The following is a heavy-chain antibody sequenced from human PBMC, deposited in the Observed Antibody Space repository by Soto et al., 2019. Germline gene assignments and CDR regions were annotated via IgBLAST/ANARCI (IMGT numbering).Heavy chain of an antibody. CDR3: ASPLSSSGKPEAFNI. D-gene: IGHD6-13*01. CDR1: GGTFSSYA. J-gene: IGHJ3*02. Sequence: QVQLVQSGAEVKKPGSSVKVSCKASGGTFSSYAISWVRQAPGQGLEWMGGIIPIFGTANYAQKFQGRVTITADESTSTASMELSSLGSEERAVNYCASPLSSSGKPEAFNIWGKGKMVTVSS. CDR2: IIPIFGTA. V-gene: IGHV1-69*01.